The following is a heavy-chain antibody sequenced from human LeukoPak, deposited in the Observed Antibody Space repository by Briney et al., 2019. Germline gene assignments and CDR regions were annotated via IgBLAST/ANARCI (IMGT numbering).Heavy chain of an antibody. CDR3: ARESRYDYGNPFDY. J-gene: IGHJ4*02. V-gene: IGHV1-2*02. Sequence: ASVKVSCKASGYTFTGYYMHWVRQAPGQGLEWMGWINPNSGGTNYAQKFQGRVTMTRDTSISTAYMELSRLRSDDTAVYYCARESRYDYGNPFDYWGQGTLVTVSS. CDR2: INPNSGGT. CDR1: GYTFTGYY. D-gene: IGHD4-17*01.